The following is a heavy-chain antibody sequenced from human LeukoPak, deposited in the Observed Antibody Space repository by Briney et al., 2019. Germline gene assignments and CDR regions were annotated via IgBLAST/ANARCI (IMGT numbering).Heavy chain of an antibody. J-gene: IGHJ4*02. CDR1: GGSIRGYY. CDR3: ARHFGYFDY. V-gene: IGHV4-59*08. CDR2: IYSSGSI. Sequence: SETLSLTCNVSGGSIRGYYWSWIRQPPGKGLEWIGYIYSSGSINYNPSLKSRVTISVDTSKNQFSLKLSSVTAADTAVYYCARHFGYFDYWGQGTLVTVSS. D-gene: IGHD3-3*01.